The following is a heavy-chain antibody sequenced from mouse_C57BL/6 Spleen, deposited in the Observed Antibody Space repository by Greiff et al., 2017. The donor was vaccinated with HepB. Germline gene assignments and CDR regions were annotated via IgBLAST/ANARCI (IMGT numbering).Heavy chain of an antibody. CDR3: ARGGYDYDEGYYYAMDY. V-gene: IGHV1-31*01. Sequence: EVKLVESGPELVKPGASVKISCKASGYSFTGYYMHWVKQSHGNILDWIGYIYPYNGVSSYNQKFKGKATLTVDKSSSTAYMELRSLTSEDSAVYYCARGGYDYDEGYYYAMDYWGQGTSVTVSS. D-gene: IGHD2-4*01. CDR1: GYSFTGYY. J-gene: IGHJ4*01. CDR2: IYPYNGVS.